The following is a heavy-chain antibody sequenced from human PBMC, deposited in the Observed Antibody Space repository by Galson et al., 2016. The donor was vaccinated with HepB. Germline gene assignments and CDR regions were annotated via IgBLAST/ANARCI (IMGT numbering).Heavy chain of an antibody. V-gene: IGHV4-61*02. J-gene: IGHJ3*02. CDR3: ATRISPRPFDI. Sequence: TLSLTCSVSGASVSSGGYHWTWIRQSAGKGLEWVGRIFTYGSTNYNPSLRSRATVSLDTSKNQFSLRLDSMTAADSCIYYCATRISPRPFDIWGRGTMVTVSS. CDR2: IFTYGST. CDR1: GASVSSGGYH. D-gene: IGHD6-6*01.